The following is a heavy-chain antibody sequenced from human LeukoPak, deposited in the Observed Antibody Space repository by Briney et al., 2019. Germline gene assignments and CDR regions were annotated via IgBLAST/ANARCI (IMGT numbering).Heavy chain of an antibody. D-gene: IGHD2-15*01. CDR1: GFTVSSKY. J-gene: IGHJ4*02. Sequence: SGGSLRLSCAASGFTVSSKYMGWVRQPPGKGLEWVSVIYSGDSTQYADSVKGRFTISRDNSKNTLYLQMNSLRAEDTAVYYCAKKVVAATTIDYWGQGTLVTVSS. V-gene: IGHV3-53*01. CDR3: AKKVVAATTIDY. CDR2: IYSGDST.